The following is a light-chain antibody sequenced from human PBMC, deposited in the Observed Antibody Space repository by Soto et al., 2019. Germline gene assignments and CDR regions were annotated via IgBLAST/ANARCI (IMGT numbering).Light chain of an antibody. J-gene: IGKJ1*01. V-gene: IGKV1-5*01. CDR3: QQYNPYSRT. CDR1: QSIGSW. Sequence: DIQMTQYPSTLSASVGDRITITCRASQSIGSWLAWYQQKPGKAPNLLIYAASSLQSGVPSRFSGSGSGTDFTLTISSLQRDDFAIYYCQQYNPYSRTFGQGTKVDIK. CDR2: AAS.